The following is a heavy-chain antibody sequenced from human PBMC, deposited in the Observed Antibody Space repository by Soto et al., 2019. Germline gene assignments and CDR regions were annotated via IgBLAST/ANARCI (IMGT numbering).Heavy chain of an antibody. CDR1: VGSVSSGSYY. J-gene: IGHJ6*02. CDR3: ARVPSPFDYYYAMDV. D-gene: IGHD3-16*01. V-gene: IGHV4-30-4*01. Sequence: SETLSLTCTVSVGSVSSGSYYWSWIRHPPGKGLEWIGYIFSSGTTYYNPSLKSRLTMSLDASQNQFSLKLNSLTDADTAVYFCARVPSPFDYYYAMDVWGQGTTVTVSS. CDR2: IFSSGTT.